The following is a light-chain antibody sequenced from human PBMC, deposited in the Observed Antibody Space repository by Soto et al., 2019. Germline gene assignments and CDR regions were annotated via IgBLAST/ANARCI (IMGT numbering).Light chain of an antibody. CDR3: QQYNNLPPIT. J-gene: IGKJ5*01. V-gene: IGKV3-15*01. Sequence: EIVLTQSPATLSLSPGERATLSCRASQSVSSNLAWYQQKPGQAPRLLIYGASTRATGIPARFSGSGSGTEFTLTISSLQSEDFAVYYCQQYNNLPPITFGQGTRLEIK. CDR2: GAS. CDR1: QSVSSN.